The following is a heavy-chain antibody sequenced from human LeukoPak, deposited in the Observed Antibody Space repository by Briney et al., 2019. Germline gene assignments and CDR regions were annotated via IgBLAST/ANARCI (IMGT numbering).Heavy chain of an antibody. CDR1: GYTLIRYG. CDR3: ARDLCSVEPAAPCYYFDY. CDR2: SSAYNENT. J-gene: IGHJ4*02. D-gene: IGHD2-2*01. V-gene: IGHV1-18*01. Sequence: ASVKVSCKASGYTLIRYGISWVRQAPGQGLEWMGWSSAYNENTNSALKVQGRVTMTTDTSTSTPYMELRSLRSDDTAVYYCARDLCSVEPAAPCYYFDYWGQGTLVTVSS.